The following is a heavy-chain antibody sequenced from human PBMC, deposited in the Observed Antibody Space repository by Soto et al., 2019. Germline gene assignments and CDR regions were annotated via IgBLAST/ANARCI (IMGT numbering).Heavy chain of an antibody. J-gene: IGHJ4*02. V-gene: IGHV4-30-2*01. CDR2: IYHSGST. CDR1: GGSISSGGYP. D-gene: IGHD1-1*01. Sequence: PSETLSLTCAVSGGSISSGGYPWSWIRQPPGKGLEWIGYIYHSGSTYYNPSLKSRVTISVDRSKNQFSLKLSSVTAADTAVYYCAREADRGTLDYWGQGTLVTVSS. CDR3: AREADRGTLDY.